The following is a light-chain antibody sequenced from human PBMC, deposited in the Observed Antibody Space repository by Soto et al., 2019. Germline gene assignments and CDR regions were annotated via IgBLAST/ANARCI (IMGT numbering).Light chain of an antibody. CDR3: QQYNNWPPV. V-gene: IGKV3-15*01. Sequence: EVVMTQSPATLSVSPGEGATLSCWASQSVTGNLAWYQQKPGQAPRLLIYGASSRATGIPARFSGSGSGTEFTLTISSLQSEDFAVYYCQQYNNWPPVFGGGTKVEIK. J-gene: IGKJ4*01. CDR2: GAS. CDR1: QSVTGN.